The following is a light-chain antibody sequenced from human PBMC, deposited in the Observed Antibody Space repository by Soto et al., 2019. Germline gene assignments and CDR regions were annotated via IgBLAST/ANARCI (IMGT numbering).Light chain of an antibody. J-gene: IGLJ3*02. CDR2: DVT. CDR3: CLYTSSSTWV. Sequence: QSALNQPPSVSGSPGQSVTIPCTGTNSDVGSYNRVSWYRQPPGTAPNLMIYDVTNRPSGVPDRFSGSKSGNTASLTISGLQAEDEADYYCCLYTSSSTWVFGGGTKLTVL. CDR1: NSDVGSYNR. V-gene: IGLV2-18*01.